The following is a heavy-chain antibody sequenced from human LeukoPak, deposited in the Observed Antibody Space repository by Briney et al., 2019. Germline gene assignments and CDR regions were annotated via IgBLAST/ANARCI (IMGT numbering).Heavy chain of an antibody. J-gene: IGHJ4*02. V-gene: IGHV3-23*01. D-gene: IGHD2-21*01. Sequence: PGGSLRLSCAASGFTFSRYGMSWVRQAPGKGLEWVSAISGSGGSTFYADSVKGRFTISRDNAKNTLYLQMNSLRAEDTAVYYCARGGNSPHDYWGQGTLVTVSS. CDR2: ISGSGGST. CDR1: GFTFSRYG. CDR3: ARGGNSPHDY.